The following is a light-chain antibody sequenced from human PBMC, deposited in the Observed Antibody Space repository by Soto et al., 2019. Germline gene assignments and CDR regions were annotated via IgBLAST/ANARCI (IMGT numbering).Light chain of an antibody. CDR1: SNDVGGYNL. J-gene: IGLJ1*01. CDR3: CSYAGGRTYV. Sequence: QSVLTQPASVSGSPGQSIIISCSGSSNDVGGYNLVSWYQHHPDKAPKVIIYEGTKWPSGLSTRFSGSKSGNTASLTISGLQAEDEADYYCCSYAGGRTYVFGSGTKVTVL. CDR2: EGT. V-gene: IGLV2-23*01.